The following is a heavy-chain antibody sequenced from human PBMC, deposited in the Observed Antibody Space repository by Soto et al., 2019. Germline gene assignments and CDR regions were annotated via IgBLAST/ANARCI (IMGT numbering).Heavy chain of an antibody. CDR3: ARVPPGGYSGYDSAFDI. Sequence: GGSLRLSCAASGFTFSDYYMSWIRQAPGKGLEWVSYISSSGSTIYYADSVKGRFTISRDNAKNSLYLQMNSLRPEDTALYYCARVPPGGYSGYDSAFDIWGQGTMVTVSS. D-gene: IGHD5-12*01. V-gene: IGHV3-11*01. J-gene: IGHJ3*02. CDR1: GFTFSDYY. CDR2: ISSSGSTI.